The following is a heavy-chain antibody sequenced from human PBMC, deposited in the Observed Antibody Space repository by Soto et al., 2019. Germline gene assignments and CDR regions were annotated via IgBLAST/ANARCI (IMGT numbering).Heavy chain of an antibody. D-gene: IGHD1-26*01. Sequence: ASVKVSCKASGYTFTSYGISWVRQAPGQGLEWMGWISAYNGNTNYAQKLQGRVTMNTDTSTSTAYMELRSLGSDDTAVYYCAREGSWREGYIGRLGYYYGMDVWGQGTTVTVSS. CDR1: GYTFTSYG. CDR3: AREGSWREGYIGRLGYYYGMDV. J-gene: IGHJ6*02. CDR2: ISAYNGNT. V-gene: IGHV1-18*01.